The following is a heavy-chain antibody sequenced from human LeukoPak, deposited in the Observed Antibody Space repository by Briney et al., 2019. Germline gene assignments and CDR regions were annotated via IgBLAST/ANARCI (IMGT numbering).Heavy chain of an antibody. Sequence: GGSLRLSCAASGFTFSSYAMSWVRQAPGKGLEWVSAISGSGGSTYYADSVKGRFTISRDNSKNTLSLQMNSLRAEYTAVYYCARSRRIVRGEPLVFWGQGTLVTVSS. CDR3: ARSRRIVRGEPLVF. CDR2: ISGSGGST. V-gene: IGHV3-23*01. J-gene: IGHJ4*02. CDR1: GFTFSSYA. D-gene: IGHD3-10*01.